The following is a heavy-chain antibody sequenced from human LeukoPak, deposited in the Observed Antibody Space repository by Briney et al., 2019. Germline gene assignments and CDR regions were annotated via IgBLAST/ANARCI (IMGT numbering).Heavy chain of an antibody. CDR3: ARENTVVPAAISYFDY. CDR2: IYYSGST. Sequence: SETLSLTYTVSGGSISSSSYYWGWIRQPPGKGLEWIGSIYYSGSTYYNPSLKSRVTISVDTSKNQFSLKLSSVTAADTAVYYCARENTVVPAAISYFDYWGQGTLVTVSS. J-gene: IGHJ4*02. D-gene: IGHD2-2*02. V-gene: IGHV4-39*07. CDR1: GGSISSSSYY.